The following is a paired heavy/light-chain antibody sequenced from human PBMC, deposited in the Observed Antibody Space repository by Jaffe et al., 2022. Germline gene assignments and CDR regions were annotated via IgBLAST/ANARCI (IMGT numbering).Light chain of an antibody. J-gene: IGKJ4*01. CDR2: DAS. Sequence: EIVLTQSPATLSLSPGERATLSCRASQSVRGQLVWYQQRPGQAPRLLIFDASNRATGIPPRFSGSGSATDFTLTISSLEPEDFAVYYCQQRSNWPLTFGGGTKVEIK. CDR1: QSVRGQ. V-gene: IGKV3-11*01. CDR3: QQRSNWPLT.
Heavy chain of an antibody. V-gene: IGHV2-5*01. CDR2: IYWNDEK. Sequence: QITLKESGPTLVKPTQTLTLTCTFSGFSLSTSGVSVGWIRQPPGKALEWLALIYWNDEKYYNPSLKSRLIITKDTSKNQVVLIMTNMDPVDTATYYCARRFDPYLFDSWGQGTLVTVSS. CDR3: ARRFDPYLFDS. J-gene: IGHJ4*02. D-gene: IGHD1-26*01. CDR1: GFSLSTSGVS.